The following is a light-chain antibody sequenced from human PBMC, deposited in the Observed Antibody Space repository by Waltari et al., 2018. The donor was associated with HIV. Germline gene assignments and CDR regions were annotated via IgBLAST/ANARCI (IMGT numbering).Light chain of an antibody. J-gene: IGLJ2*01. CDR3: SSYTTGSKLI. CDR1: SSGIGGSHY. V-gene: IGLV2-14*03. Sequence: SALTPPASVSGSPGPSITISFTGTSSGIGGSHYVSWYQQPPGKAPKLMIYDVSNRPSGVSNRFSGSKSGNTASLTISGLQAGDVADYYCSSYTTGSKLIFGGGTKLTVL. CDR2: DVS.